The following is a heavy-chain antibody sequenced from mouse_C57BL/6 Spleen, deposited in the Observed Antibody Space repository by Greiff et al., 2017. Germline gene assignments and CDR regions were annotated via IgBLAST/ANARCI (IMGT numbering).Heavy chain of an antibody. J-gene: IGHJ2*01. CDR1: GYSFTGYY. V-gene: IGHV1-42*01. Sequence: VQLQQSGPELVKPGASVKISCKASGYSFTGYYMNWVKQSPEKSLEWIGEINPSTGGTTYNQKFKAKATLTVDKSSSTAYMQLKSLTSEESAVYYCASYGSSSYYFDYWGQGTTLTVSS. D-gene: IGHD1-1*01. CDR2: INPSTGGT. CDR3: ASYGSSSYYFDY.